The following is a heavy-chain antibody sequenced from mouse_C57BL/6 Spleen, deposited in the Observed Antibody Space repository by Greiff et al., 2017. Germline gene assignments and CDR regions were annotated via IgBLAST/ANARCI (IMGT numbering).Heavy chain of an antibody. Sequence: VQLKESGPGLVQPSQSLSITCTVSGFSLTSYGVHWVRQSPGKGLEWLGVIWSGGSTDYNAAFISRLSISKDNSKSQVFFKMNSLQADDTAIYYCARKEGDYYYYAMDYWGQGTSVTVSS. V-gene: IGHV2-2*01. CDR3: ARKEGDYYYYAMDY. J-gene: IGHJ4*01. D-gene: IGHD2-4*01. CDR2: IWSGGST. CDR1: GFSLTSYG.